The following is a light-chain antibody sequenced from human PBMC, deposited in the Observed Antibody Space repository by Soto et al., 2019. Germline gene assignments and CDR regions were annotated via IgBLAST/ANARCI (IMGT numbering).Light chain of an antibody. CDR2: RND. J-gene: IGLJ3*02. V-gene: IGLV1-44*01. CDR3: SAWDDSLSGPWV. CDR1: RSNIGTNT. Sequence: QSVLSQPPSASGTPGQRVNISCSGSRSNIGTNTVNWYQRLPGSAPKLLIYRNDQRPSGVPVRFSGSKSGTSASLAISGLESDDEAEYYCSAWDDSLSGPWVFGGGTKRTVL.